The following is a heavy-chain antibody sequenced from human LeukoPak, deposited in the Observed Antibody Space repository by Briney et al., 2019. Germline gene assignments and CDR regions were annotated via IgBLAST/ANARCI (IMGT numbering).Heavy chain of an antibody. Sequence: GGSLRLSCAASGFTFSSYAMSWVRQAPGKGLEWVSAISGSGGSTYYADSVKGRFTISRDNSKNTLYLQMNSLRAEDTAVYYCARAHADYGDYEDYWGQGTLVTVSS. CDR1: GFTFSSYA. CDR2: ISGSGGST. CDR3: ARAHADYGDYEDY. V-gene: IGHV3-23*01. D-gene: IGHD4-17*01. J-gene: IGHJ4*02.